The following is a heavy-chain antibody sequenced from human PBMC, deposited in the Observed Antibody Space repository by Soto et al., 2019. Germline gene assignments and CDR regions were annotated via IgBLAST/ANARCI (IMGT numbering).Heavy chain of an antibody. D-gene: IGHD3-22*01. CDR1: GYSFTGYY. Sequence: ASVKVSCKASGYSFTGYYIHWVRQAPGQGLEWMGWINPDSGATNYAQNFQGRVTLTSDTSISTASMDLTSLTSDDTAVYYCARADYGNGGYPFPYFDYWGQGTLVTVSS. CDR3: ARADYGNGGYPFPYFDY. J-gene: IGHJ4*02. CDR2: INPDSGAT. V-gene: IGHV1-2*02.